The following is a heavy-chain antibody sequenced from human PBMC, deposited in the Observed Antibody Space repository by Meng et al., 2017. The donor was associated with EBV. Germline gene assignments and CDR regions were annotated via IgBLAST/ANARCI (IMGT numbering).Heavy chain of an antibody. CDR2: IIPIFGTA. CDR3: ARAEIAAAGRLDY. D-gene: IGHD6-13*01. J-gene: IGHJ4*02. CDR1: GGTFSSYA. Sequence: QVELWQSGAKVNKPCSSVKVSCKASGGTFSSYAISWVRQAPGQGLEWMGGIIPIFGTANYAQKFQGRVTITADKSTSAAYMELSSLRSEDTAVYYCARAEIAAAGRLDYWGQGTLVTVSS. V-gene: IGHV1-69*06.